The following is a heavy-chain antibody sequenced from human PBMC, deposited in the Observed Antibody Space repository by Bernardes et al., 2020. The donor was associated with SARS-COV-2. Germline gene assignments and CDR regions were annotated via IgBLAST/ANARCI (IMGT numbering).Heavy chain of an antibody. D-gene: IGHD1-26*01. CDR2: ISGSGDST. J-gene: IGHJ4*02. CDR3: AKVSEWELGHLDY. CDR1: GFTFSSYA. Sequence: GGSLRLSCAASGFTFSSYAMNWVRRAPGKGLEWVSAISGSGDSTFYADSVKGRFTISRDNSRSTLYLQMNSLRAEDTAVYYCAKVSEWELGHLDYWGQGTLVTVSS. V-gene: IGHV3-23*01.